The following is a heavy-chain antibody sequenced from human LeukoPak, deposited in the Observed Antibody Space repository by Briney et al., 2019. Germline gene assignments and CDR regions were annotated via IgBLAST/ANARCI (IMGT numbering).Heavy chain of an antibody. J-gene: IGHJ3*02. D-gene: IGHD5-18*01. Sequence: ASVKVPCKASGYTFSSYGIGWVRQAPRQGLEWMGWITAGNGNTNYAQKVQGRVTMTTDTSTSTAYMELRSLRSDETAVYFCARDLARGYSYGYNAFDIWGQGTMVTVSS. CDR2: ITAGNGNT. V-gene: IGHV1-18*01. CDR3: ARDLARGYSYGYNAFDI. CDR1: GYTFSSYG.